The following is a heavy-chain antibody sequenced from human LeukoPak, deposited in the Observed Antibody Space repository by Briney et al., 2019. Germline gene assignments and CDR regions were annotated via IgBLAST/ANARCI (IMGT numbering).Heavy chain of an antibody. J-gene: IGHJ4*02. CDR1: GFTFSSYG. V-gene: IGHV3-33*01. CDR2: IWYDGSNK. CDR3: ASRRGGIVGDY. Sequence: GGSLRLSCAASGFTFSSYGMHSVRQAPGKGLEWVALIWYDGSNKYYADSVKGRFTISSDNSKNTVYLQMNSLRAEDTAVYYCASRRGGIVGDYWGQGTLVTVSS. D-gene: IGHD2-15*01.